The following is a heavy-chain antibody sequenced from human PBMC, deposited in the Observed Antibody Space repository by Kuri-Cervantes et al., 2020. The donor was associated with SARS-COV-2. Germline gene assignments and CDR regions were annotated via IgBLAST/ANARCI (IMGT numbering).Heavy chain of an antibody. J-gene: IGHJ4*02. Sequence: SVKVCCKVSGYTLTELSMHWVRQAPGQGLEWMGGIIPIFGTANYAQKFQGRVTITADKSTSTAYMELSSLRSEDTAVYYCARYELGTTSSFDYWGQGTLVTVSS. CDR1: GYTLTELS. CDR3: ARYELGTTSSFDY. CDR2: IIPIFGTA. V-gene: IGHV1-69*06. D-gene: IGHD7-27*01.